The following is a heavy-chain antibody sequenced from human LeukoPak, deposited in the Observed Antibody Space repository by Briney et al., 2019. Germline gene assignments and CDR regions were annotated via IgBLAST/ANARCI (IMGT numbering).Heavy chain of an antibody. D-gene: IGHD5-12*01. V-gene: IGHV1-69*13. CDR2: IIPIFGTA. Sequence: SVKVSCKASGGTFSSYAISWVRQAPGQGLEWMGGIIPIFGTANYAQKFQGRVTITADESTSTAYMELSSLRSGDTAVYYCARDSVATPRRDYFDYWGQGTLVTVSS. CDR3: ARDSVATPRRDYFDY. J-gene: IGHJ4*02. CDR1: GGTFSSYA.